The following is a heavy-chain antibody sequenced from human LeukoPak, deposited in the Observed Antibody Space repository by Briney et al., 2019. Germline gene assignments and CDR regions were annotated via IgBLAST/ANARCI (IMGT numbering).Heavy chain of an antibody. CDR2: INPSGGST. J-gene: IGHJ4*02. CDR1: GYTFTSYY. Sequence: ASVKVSCKASGYTFTSYYMHWVRQAPGQGLEWMGIINPSGGSTSYAQKFQGRVTMTTDTSISTAYMELSRLRSDDTAVYYCARGLNNWNYRPPGFWGQGTLVTVSS. D-gene: IGHD1-7*01. V-gene: IGHV1-46*01. CDR3: ARGLNNWNYRPPGF.